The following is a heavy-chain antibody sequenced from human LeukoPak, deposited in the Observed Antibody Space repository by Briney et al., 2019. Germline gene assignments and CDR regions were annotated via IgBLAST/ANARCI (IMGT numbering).Heavy chain of an antibody. Sequence: PGRSLRLSCAASGFTFSSYAMHWVRQAPGKGLEWVAVISYDGSNKYYADSVKGRFTISRDNSKNTLYLQMNSLRAEDTAVYYCARDTRLDDSSGPPRYWGQGTLVTVSS. V-gene: IGHV3-30*04. J-gene: IGHJ4*02. CDR2: ISYDGSNK. CDR3: ARDTRLDDSSGPPRY. D-gene: IGHD3-22*01. CDR1: GFTFSSYA.